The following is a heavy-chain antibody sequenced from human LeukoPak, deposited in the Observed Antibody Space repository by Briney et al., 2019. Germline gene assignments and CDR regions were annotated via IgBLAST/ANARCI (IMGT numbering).Heavy chain of an antibody. D-gene: IGHD1-26*01. CDR1: GITFSNYA. V-gene: IGHV3-23*01. J-gene: IGHJ4*02. CDR2: ISGSAHKI. CDR3: ARATSGSYSNYFDY. Sequence: GGSLRLSCVASGITFSNYAVSWVRQAPEKGLDWVSVISGSAHKIRYADSVKGRFTTSRDNAKNSLYLQMNSLRAEDTAVYYCARATSGSYSNYFDYWGQGTLVTVSS.